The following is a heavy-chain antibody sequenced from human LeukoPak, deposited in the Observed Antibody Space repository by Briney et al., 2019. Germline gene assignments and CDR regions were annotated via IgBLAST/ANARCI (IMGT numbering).Heavy chain of an antibody. CDR1: GGSISSYY. V-gene: IGHV4-59*08. D-gene: IGHD1-14*01. Sequence: SETLSLTCTVSGGSISSYYWSWIRQPPGRGLEWIGYIYYSGSTNYNPSLKSRVTISVDTSKNQFSLKLSSVTAADTAVYYCARVGRTRAFDIWGQGTMVTVSS. CDR2: IYYSGST. J-gene: IGHJ3*02. CDR3: ARVGRTRAFDI.